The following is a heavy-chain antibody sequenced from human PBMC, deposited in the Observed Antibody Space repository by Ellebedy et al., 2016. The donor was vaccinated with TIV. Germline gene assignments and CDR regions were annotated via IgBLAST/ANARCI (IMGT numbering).Heavy chain of an antibody. J-gene: IGHJ4*02. CDR3: ARHGGLLDY. CDR1: GGTFSSYA. Sequence: SVKVSCXASGGTFSSYAISWVRQAPGQGLEWMGGIIPIFGTANYAQKLQGRVTMTTDTSTSTAYMELRSLRSDDTAVYYCARHGGLLDYWGQGTLVTVSS. V-gene: IGHV1-69*05. CDR2: IIPIFGTA. D-gene: IGHD2-15*01.